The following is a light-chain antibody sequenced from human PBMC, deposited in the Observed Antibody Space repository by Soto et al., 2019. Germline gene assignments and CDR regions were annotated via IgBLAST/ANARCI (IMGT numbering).Light chain of an antibody. J-gene: IGKJ5*01. CDR3: EQAGSFPIT. CDR1: QTISSW. CDR2: KAS. Sequence: DIQMHKSPSTLSGSVGESVTITCRASQTISSWLAWYQQKPGKATKLLIYKASTLKSGVPSRFSGSGSGTDFTLTISSLQPEEFATYYCEQAGSFPITVGKGKRLEIK. V-gene: IGKV1-5*03.